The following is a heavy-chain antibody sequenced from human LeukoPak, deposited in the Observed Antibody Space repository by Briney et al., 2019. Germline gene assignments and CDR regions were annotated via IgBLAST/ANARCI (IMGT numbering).Heavy chain of an antibody. J-gene: IGHJ4*02. CDR2: IKEDGTET. V-gene: IGHV3-7*03. Sequence: GGSLRLSCAASGFMFSSNWMSWVRLAPGKGLEWVANIKEDGTETYYVDSVRGRFTISRGNAKNSLYLQMNSLRVEDTAVYYCAKEGRSLQTYWGQGTLVTVSS. D-gene: IGHD5-24*01. CDR1: GFMFSSNW. CDR3: AKEGRSLQTY.